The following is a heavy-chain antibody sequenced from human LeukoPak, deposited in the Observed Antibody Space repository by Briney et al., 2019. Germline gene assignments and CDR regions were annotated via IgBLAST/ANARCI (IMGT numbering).Heavy chain of an antibody. CDR3: VRGSDCSSWLMRWFDP. CDR1: GFTFSSYS. D-gene: IGHD6-13*01. CDR2: ISSSSSYI. V-gene: IGHV3-21*01. J-gene: IGHJ5*02. Sequence: GGSLRLSCAASGFTFSSYSMNWVRQAPGKGLEWVSSISSSSSYIYYADSVKGRFTISRDNAKNSLYLQMNSLRAEDTAVYYCVRGSDCSSWLMRWFDPWGQGTLVTVSS.